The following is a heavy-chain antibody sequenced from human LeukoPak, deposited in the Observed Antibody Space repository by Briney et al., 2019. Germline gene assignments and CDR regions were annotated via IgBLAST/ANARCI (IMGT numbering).Heavy chain of an antibody. CDR3: ARGDLEQWLVQTDYYFDY. CDR1: GYTFTSYA. J-gene: IGHJ4*02. D-gene: IGHD6-19*01. V-gene: IGHV7-4-1*02. Sequence: ASVKVSCKASGYTFTSYAMNWVRQAPGQGLEWMGWTNTNTGNPTYAQGFTGRFVFSLDTSVSTAYLQISSLKAEDTAVYYCARGDLEQWLVQTDYYFDYWGQGTLVTVSS. CDR2: TNTNTGNP.